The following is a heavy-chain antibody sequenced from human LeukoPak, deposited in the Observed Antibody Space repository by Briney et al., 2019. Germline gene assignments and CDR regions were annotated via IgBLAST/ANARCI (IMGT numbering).Heavy chain of an antibody. D-gene: IGHD6-19*01. CDR2: ISSSGSTI. V-gene: IGHV3-11*01. Sequence: PGGSLRPSCAASGFTFSDYYMSWIRQAPGKGLEWVSYISSSGSTIYYADSVKGRFTISRDNAKNSLYLQMNSLRAEDTAVYYCARYSSGWYSYFDYWGQGTLVTVSS. J-gene: IGHJ4*02. CDR1: GFTFSDYY. CDR3: ARYSSGWYSYFDY.